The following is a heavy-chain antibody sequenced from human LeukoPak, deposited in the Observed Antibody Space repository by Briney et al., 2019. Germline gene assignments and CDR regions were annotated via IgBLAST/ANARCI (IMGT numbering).Heavy chain of an antibody. CDR2: ISYDGSNK. D-gene: IGHD3-3*01. V-gene: IGHV3-30-3*01. J-gene: IGHJ3*02. CDR1: GFTFSSYA. CDR3: LLEWYDAFDI. Sequence: GRSLRLSCAASGFTFSSYAMHWVRQAPGKGLEWVAVISYDGSNKYYADSVKGRFTISRDNAKNSLYLQMNNLRAEDAAVYYCLLEWYDAFDIWGQGTMVTVSS.